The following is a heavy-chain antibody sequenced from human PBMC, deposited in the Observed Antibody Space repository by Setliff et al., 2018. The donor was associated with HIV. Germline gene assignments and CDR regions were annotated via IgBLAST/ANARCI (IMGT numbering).Heavy chain of an antibody. J-gene: IGHJ6*03. CDR3: ARDRTHSKVPRPYYYMDV. CDR2: IYYSGST. CDR1: GGSIRRSSYY. V-gene: IGHV4-61*01. D-gene: IGHD6-13*01. Sequence: SETLSLTCTVSGGSIRRSSYYWSWIRQPPGKGLEWIGYIYYSGSTNYNPSLKSRVTISVDTSKNQFSLKLSSVTAADTAVYYCARDRTHSKVPRPYYYMDVWGKGTTVTVSS.